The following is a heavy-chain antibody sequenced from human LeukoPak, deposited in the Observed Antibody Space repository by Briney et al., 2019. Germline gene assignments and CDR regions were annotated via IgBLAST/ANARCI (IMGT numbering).Heavy chain of an antibody. D-gene: IGHD3-3*01. V-gene: IGHV3-30*02. CDR2: VRHDGIDM. CDR3: ALSRNYGLFEI. Sequence: GGSLRLSCLVSGVIFSNYAIQWIRQAPGKGLTWLALVRHDGIDMYYADSVKGRFIASRDKSKNTVHLQMNSLRTEDTALYYCALSRNYGLFEIWGDGEIVSVSS. CDR1: GVIFSNYA. J-gene: IGHJ3*02.